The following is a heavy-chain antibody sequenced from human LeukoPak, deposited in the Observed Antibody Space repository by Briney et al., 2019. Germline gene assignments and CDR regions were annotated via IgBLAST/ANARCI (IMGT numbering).Heavy chain of an antibody. CDR2: MSSSSSTI. V-gene: IGHV3-48*01. Sequence: GGSLRLSFAASGFTFSSYSMKWVRQAPGKGLEWVSYMSSSSSTIYYADSVKGRFTISRDNAKNSLYLQMNSLRAEDTAVYYCAPPPWVPAAKGTYWGQGTLVTVSS. D-gene: IGHD2-2*01. CDR1: GFTFSSYS. J-gene: IGHJ4*02. CDR3: APPPWVPAAKGTY.